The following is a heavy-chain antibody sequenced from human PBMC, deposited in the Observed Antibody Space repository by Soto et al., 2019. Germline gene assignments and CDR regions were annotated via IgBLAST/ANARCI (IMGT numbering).Heavy chain of an antibody. V-gene: IGHV3-74*01. D-gene: IGHD5-12*01. Sequence: EVQLVESGGVSVQPGGSLRLSCTASGSTLSNYWMHWVRQAPGKGLVWVSRINTDGSTTTYADSVKGRFTISRDNAKNTLYLQMNSLRDEDTAVYYCVRVRRGDGYTFGYWGQGTLVTVSS. CDR2: INTDGSTT. CDR1: GSTLSNYW. J-gene: IGHJ4*02. CDR3: VRVRRGDGYTFGY.